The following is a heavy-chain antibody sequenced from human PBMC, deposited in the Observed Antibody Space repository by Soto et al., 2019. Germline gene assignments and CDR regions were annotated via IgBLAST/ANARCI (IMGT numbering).Heavy chain of an antibody. Sequence: PGESLKISCRTSGYRFTSYWIAWVRQMPGKGLEWMGIIFPSDSDTRYSPSYQGQVTISADRSTSTVFLQWASLKASDTAVYFCARKDKSGYFNWFDPWGQGTLVTVSS. V-gene: IGHV5-51*01. CDR1: GYRFTSYW. J-gene: IGHJ5*02. CDR2: IFPSDSDT. CDR3: ARKDKSGYFNWFDP. D-gene: IGHD3-22*01.